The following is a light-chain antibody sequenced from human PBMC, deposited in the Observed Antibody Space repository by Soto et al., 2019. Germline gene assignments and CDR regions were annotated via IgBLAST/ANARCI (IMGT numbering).Light chain of an antibody. CDR2: DAY. CDR1: QSVRSNF. V-gene: IGKV3-20*01. CDR3: QQYAGSPRT. Sequence: EIVLTQSPGTLSLSTGDTATLSCRASQSVRSNFLAWYQHKPGQAPRLLIHDAYSRATGITDRFSGSGSDRDFTLTISRLEPEDFAVYYCQQYAGSPRTFGQGTKLEIK. J-gene: IGKJ2*01.